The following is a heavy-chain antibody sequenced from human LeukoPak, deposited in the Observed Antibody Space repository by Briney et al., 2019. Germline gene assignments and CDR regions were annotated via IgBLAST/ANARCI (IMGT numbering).Heavy chain of an antibody. D-gene: IGHD3-3*01. CDR3: ARDPVEGLFDGYYYGMDV. J-gene: IGHJ6*04. Sequence: GGSLRLSCAVSGFTFSSYSMNWVRQAPGKGLEWVSCISSSSSYIYYADSVKGRFTFSRDNAKNSLYLQMNSLRAEDTAVYYCARDPVEGLFDGYYYGMDVWGKGTTVTVSS. CDR1: GFTFSSYS. V-gene: IGHV3-21*01. CDR2: ISSSSSYI.